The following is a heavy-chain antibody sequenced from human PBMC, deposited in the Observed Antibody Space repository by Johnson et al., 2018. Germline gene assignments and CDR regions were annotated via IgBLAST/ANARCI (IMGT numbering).Heavy chain of an antibody. CDR3: ARGGACSSTSCYTTAYYYGMDV. Sequence: QVQLVESGGGLVQPGGSLRLSCAASGFTFSDYYMSWIRQAPGKGLEWVSYISTSGSTLYYADSVKGRFTLSRDNANNYLFLQMNSLRDEGTAVYCCARGGACSSTSCYTTAYYYGMDVWGQGTTVTVS. J-gene: IGHJ6*02. V-gene: IGHV3-11*04. CDR2: ISTSGSTL. D-gene: IGHD2-2*02. CDR1: GFTFSDYY.